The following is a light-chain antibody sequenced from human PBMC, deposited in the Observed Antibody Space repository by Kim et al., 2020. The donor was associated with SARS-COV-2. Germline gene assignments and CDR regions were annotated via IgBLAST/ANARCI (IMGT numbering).Light chain of an antibody. CDR1: QIINSW. Sequence: ASGGSSVTMCCGASQIINSWVAWYQQKPGKAPRLLIYTASTLQNGVPYRFSGSKSGTEFTLTISSLQPDDFAAYYCQHYNVYPLTFGGGTKVDIK. CDR2: TAS. J-gene: IGKJ4*01. CDR3: QHYNVYPLT. V-gene: IGKV1-5*03.